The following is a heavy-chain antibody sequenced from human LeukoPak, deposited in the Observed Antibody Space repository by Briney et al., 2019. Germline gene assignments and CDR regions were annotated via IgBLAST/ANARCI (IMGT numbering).Heavy chain of an antibody. CDR3: ARAGCSSTSCYPPDGMDV. CDR2: IYHSGST. CDR1: GGSISSGGYS. D-gene: IGHD2-2*01. Sequence: SETLSLTCAVSGGSISSGGYSWSWIRQPPGKGLEWIGYIYHSGSTYYNPSLKSRVTISVDRSKNQFSLKLSSVTAADTAVYYCARAGCSSTSCYPPDGMDVWGQGTTVTVS. J-gene: IGHJ6*02. V-gene: IGHV4-30-2*01.